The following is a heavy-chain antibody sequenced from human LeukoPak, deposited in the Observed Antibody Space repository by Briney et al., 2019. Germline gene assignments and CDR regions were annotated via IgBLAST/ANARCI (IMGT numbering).Heavy chain of an antibody. D-gene: IGHD1-14*01. Sequence: GGSLRLSCAASGFPFNSFWMHWVRQAPGKGLVWVSDMNEYSTTIRYADSVKGRFTISRDNAKSILYLQMNNLRAEDTAMYFCSRGGVNPVDHWGQGTLVTVSS. V-gene: IGHV3-74*01. CDR2: MNEYSTTI. J-gene: IGHJ4*02. CDR1: GFPFNSFW. CDR3: SRGGVNPVDH.